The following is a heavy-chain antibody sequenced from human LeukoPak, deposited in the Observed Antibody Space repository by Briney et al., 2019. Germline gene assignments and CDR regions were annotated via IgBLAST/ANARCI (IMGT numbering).Heavy chain of an antibody. CDR1: GVSISSSGYY. CDR2: VSYNGNT. CDR3: ARDDRPSSSIGR. D-gene: IGHD6-19*01. Sequence: KASETLSLTSGVSGVSISSSGYYWGWIRQPPGKEMEWIGSVSYNGNTYYNPSLQSRVTISIDISKNQFSLKLSSVTAADTALYYCARDDRPSSSIGRWGQGTLVTVSS. J-gene: IGHJ5*02. V-gene: IGHV4-39*07.